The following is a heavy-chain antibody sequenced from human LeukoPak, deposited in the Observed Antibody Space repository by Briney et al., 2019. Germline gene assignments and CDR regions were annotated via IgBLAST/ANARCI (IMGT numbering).Heavy chain of an antibody. D-gene: IGHD3-9*01. CDR3: ARDLLIRGWLFDAFDI. CDR2: IYTSGST. V-gene: IGHV4-4*07. CDR1: GYSISSGYY. J-gene: IGHJ3*02. Sequence: SETLSLTCAVSGYSISSGYYWSWIRQPAGKGLEWIGRIYTSGSTNYNPSLKSRVTMSVDTSKNQFSLKLSSVTAADTAVYYCARDLLIRGWLFDAFDIWGQGTMVTVSS.